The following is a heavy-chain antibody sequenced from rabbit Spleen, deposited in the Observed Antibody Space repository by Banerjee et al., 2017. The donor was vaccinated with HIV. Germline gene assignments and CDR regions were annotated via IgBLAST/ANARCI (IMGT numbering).Heavy chain of an antibody. D-gene: IGHD4-1*01. CDR1: GFSFSSSYY. CDR3: ARETTGGWGVVLYYFSL. V-gene: IGHV1S40*01. J-gene: IGHJ4*01. Sequence: QSLEESGGDLVKPGASLTLTCTASGFSFSSSYYICWVRQAPGKGLECIACIYGGSSGSTYYASWAKGRFTISKTSSTTVTLQMTSLTAADTATYFCARETTGGWGVVLYYFSLWGPGTLVTVS. CDR2: IYGGSSGST.